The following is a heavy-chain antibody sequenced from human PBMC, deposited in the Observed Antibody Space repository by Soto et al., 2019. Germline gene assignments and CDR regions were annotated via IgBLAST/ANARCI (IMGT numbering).Heavy chain of an antibody. CDR1: GASISNYY. CDR3: ARAAYGSGNYYAPHYYYAMDV. Sequence: PSETLSLTCTVSGASISNYYWSWIRQPPGKGLEWLGYILYTGNTNYNPSLKSRVTISVDTSKNQVSLELTSVTTADTAVYFCARAAYGSGNYYAPHYYYAMDVWGQGTTVTVSS. J-gene: IGHJ6*02. V-gene: IGHV4-59*01. CDR2: ILYTGNT. D-gene: IGHD3-10*01.